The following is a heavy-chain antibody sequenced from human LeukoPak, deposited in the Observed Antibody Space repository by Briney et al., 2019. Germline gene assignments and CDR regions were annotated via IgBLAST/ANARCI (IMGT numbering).Heavy chain of an antibody. J-gene: IGHJ6*03. V-gene: IGHV1-46*01. Sequence: ASVKVSCKASGYTFTSYYMHWVRQAPGQGLEWMGIINPSGGSTSYAQKFQGRVTMTRDMSTSTVYMELSSLRSEDTAVYYCARALRSYYYMDVWGKGTTVTVSS. D-gene: IGHD5-24*01. CDR1: GYTFTSYY. CDR2: INPSGGST. CDR3: ARALRSYYYMDV.